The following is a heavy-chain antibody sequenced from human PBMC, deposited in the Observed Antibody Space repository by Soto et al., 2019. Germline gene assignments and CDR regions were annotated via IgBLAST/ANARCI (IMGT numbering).Heavy chain of an antibody. Sequence: GESLKISCKGSGYSFTSYWISWVRQMPGKGLEWMGRIDPSDSYTNYSPSFQGHVTISADKSISTAYLQWSSLKASDTAMYYCARHRDAAPGRWRNTAAHYYYGMDVWGQGTTVTVSS. D-gene: IGHD6-13*01. CDR1: GYSFTSYW. CDR2: IDPSDSYT. J-gene: IGHJ6*02. CDR3: ARHRDAAPGRWRNTAAHYYYGMDV. V-gene: IGHV5-10-1*01.